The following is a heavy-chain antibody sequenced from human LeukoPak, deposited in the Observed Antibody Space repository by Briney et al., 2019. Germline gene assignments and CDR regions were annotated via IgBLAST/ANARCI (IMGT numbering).Heavy chain of an antibody. J-gene: IGHJ4*02. D-gene: IGHD6-13*01. V-gene: IGHV3-9*01. CDR3: AKDRGGYRSSWYSFDY. CDR1: GFTFDDFA. Sequence: GGSLRLSCAASGFTFDDFAMHWVRQAPGKGLEWVPGITWNSGSIAYADSVKGRFTISRDNAKNSLYLQMNSLRVEDTAMYYCAKDRGGYRSSWYSFDYWGQGTLVTVSS. CDR2: ITWNSGSI.